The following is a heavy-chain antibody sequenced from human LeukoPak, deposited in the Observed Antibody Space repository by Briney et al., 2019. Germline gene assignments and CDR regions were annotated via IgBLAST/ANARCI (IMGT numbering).Heavy chain of an antibody. V-gene: IGHV3-21*01. CDR3: AREFCSSTNCYFDY. D-gene: IGHD2-2*01. CDR1: GFTFSDYS. Sequence: PGGSLRLSCAASGFTFSDYSMNWVRQAPGKGLEWVSFISSSSSYIYYADSVKGRFTISRDNAKNSLYLQMNSLRAEDTAVYYCAREFCSSTNCYFDYWGQGTLVTVSS. CDR2: ISSSSSYI. J-gene: IGHJ4*02.